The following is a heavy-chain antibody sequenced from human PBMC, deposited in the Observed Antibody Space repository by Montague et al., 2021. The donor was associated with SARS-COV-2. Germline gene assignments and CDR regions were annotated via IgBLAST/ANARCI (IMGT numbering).Heavy chain of an antibody. CDR2: IYYSGST. D-gene: IGHD4-11*01. J-gene: IGHJ6*02. CDR3: ARHLRVTTVTSHMYHYAMDV. V-gene: IGHV4-59*08. Sequence: SETLSLTCSVSGDSISNYSWSWIRQSPGKGLEWTGYIYYSGSTNYNPSLTSRVTISVDTSKNQVSLKLTSVTAADTAVYYCARHLRVTTVTSHMYHYAMDVWGQGTTVTVSS. CDR1: GDSISNYS.